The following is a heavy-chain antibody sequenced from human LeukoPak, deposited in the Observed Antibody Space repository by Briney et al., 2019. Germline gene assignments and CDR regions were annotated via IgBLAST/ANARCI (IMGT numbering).Heavy chain of an antibody. Sequence: AGGSLRLSCAASGFTFSSYSMNWVRQAPGKGLEWVSSISSSSSSYIYYADSVKGRFTISRDNAKNSLYLQMNSLRAEDTAVYYCAELGITMIGGVWGKGTTVTISS. J-gene: IGHJ6*04. CDR3: AELGITMIGGV. D-gene: IGHD3-10*02. V-gene: IGHV3-21*01. CDR2: ISSSSSSYI. CDR1: GFTFSSYS.